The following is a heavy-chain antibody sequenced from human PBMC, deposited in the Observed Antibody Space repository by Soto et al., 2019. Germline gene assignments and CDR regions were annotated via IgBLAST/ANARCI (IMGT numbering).Heavy chain of an antibody. J-gene: IGHJ5*02. Sequence: PGGSLRLSCAASGFTFSSYDMHWVRQATGKGLEWVSAIGTAGDTYYPGSVKGRFTISRENAKNSLYLQMNSLRAEDTAVYYCARDFLKHGRGGQLWFDPWGQGTLVTVSS. V-gene: IGHV3-13*01. CDR3: ARDFLKHGRGGQLWFDP. CDR1: GFTFSSYD. D-gene: IGHD1-1*01. CDR2: IGTAGDT.